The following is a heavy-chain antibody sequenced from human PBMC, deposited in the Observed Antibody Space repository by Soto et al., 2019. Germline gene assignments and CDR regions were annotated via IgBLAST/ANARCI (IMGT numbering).Heavy chain of an antibody. V-gene: IGHV1-69*13. D-gene: IGHD3-22*01. CDR3: ASVDYDSSGYRSGYFDY. Sequence: SVKVSCKASGGTFSSYAISWVRQAPGQGLEWMGGIIPIFGTANYAQKFQGRVAITADESTSTAYMELSSLRSEDTAVYYCASVDYDSSGYRSGYFDYWGQGTLVTVSS. CDR2: IIPIFGTA. CDR1: GGTFSSYA. J-gene: IGHJ4*02.